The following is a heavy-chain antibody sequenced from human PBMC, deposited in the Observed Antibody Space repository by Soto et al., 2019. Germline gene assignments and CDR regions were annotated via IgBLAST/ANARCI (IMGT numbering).Heavy chain of an antibody. Sequence: ASVKVSCKASGYTFTSYDINWVRQATGQGLEWMGWMNPNSGNTGYAQKFQGRVTMTRNTSISTAYMELSSLRSEDTAVYYCASHRIQLWPPGDSGMDVWGQGTTVTVYS. J-gene: IGHJ6*02. CDR2: MNPNSGNT. CDR3: ASHRIQLWPPGDSGMDV. V-gene: IGHV1-8*01. D-gene: IGHD5-18*01. CDR1: GYTFTSYD.